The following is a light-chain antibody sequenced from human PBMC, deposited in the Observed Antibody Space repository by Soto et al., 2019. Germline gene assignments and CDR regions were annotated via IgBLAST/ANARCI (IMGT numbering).Light chain of an antibody. CDR2: GAS. CDR3: QQYGTSPPIT. J-gene: IGKJ5*01. Sequence: EIELTQSPGTLSLSPGERATLSCRASQSISSSYLAWYQQKPGQAPRLLIYGASSRATGIPDRFSGSGSGTDFTLTISILEPEDFAVYYCQQYGTSPPITFGQGTRLEF. CDR1: QSISSSY. V-gene: IGKV3-20*01.